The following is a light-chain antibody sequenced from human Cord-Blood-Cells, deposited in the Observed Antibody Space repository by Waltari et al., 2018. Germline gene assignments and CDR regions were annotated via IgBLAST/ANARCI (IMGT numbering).Light chain of an antibody. CDR2: GKN. J-gene: IGLJ3*02. CDR3: AAWDDSLNGWV. CDR1: SLRSYY. V-gene: IGLV3-19*01. Sequence: SSELTQDPAVSVALGQTVRITCQGDSLRSYYASWYQQKPGQAPVLVIYGKNNRPSGIPDRFSGSSSGNTASLTISGLQSEDEADYYCAAWDDSLNGWVFGGGTKLTVL.